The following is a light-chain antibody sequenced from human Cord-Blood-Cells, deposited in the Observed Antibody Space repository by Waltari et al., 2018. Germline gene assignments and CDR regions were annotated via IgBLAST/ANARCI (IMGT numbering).Light chain of an antibody. CDR2: AAS. V-gene: IGKV1D-12*01. CDR3: QQANSFPYT. CDR1: QGISSW. Sequence: DIQMTQSPSSVSASVGDTVTITCRASQGISSWLAWSQQKPGKAPKLLIYAASILQSGVPSRFSGSGSGTDFTLTISSLQPEDFATYYCQQANSFPYTFGQGTKLEIK. J-gene: IGKJ2*01.